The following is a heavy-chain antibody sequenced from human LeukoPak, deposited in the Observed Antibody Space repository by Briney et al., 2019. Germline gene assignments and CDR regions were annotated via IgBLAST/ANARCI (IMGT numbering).Heavy chain of an antibody. CDR3: AKGYSSGWYSYFQH. D-gene: IGHD6-19*01. V-gene: IGHV3-9*01. CDR1: GFTFDDYA. CDR2: ISWNGGSI. J-gene: IGHJ1*01. Sequence: GGSQRLSCAASGFTFDDYAMHWVRQAPGKGLEWVSGISWNGGSIGYADSVKGRFTISRDNAKNSLYLQMNSLRAEDTALYYCAKGYSSGWYSYFQHWGQGTLVTVSS.